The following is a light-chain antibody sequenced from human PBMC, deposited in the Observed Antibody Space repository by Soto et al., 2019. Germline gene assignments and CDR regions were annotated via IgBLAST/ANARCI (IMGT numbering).Light chain of an antibody. CDR2: GAS. V-gene: IGKV3-20*01. CDR3: QQYGNSPWT. Sequence: EIVMTQSPATLSVSPGERATLSCRASQSVSIDLAWYQQKRGQAPRLLIYGASSRATGIPDRFSSSGSGTDFTITISRLEPEDFAVYYCQQYGNSPWTFGQGTKV. J-gene: IGKJ1*01. CDR1: QSVSID.